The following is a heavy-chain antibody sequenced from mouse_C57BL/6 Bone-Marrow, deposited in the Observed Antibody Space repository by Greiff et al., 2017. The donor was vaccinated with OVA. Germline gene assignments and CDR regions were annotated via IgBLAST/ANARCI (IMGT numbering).Heavy chain of an antibody. D-gene: IGHD2-5*01. Sequence: VQLQQSGGGLVKPGGSLKLSCAASGFTFSDYGMHWVRQAPEKGLEWVAYISSGSSTIYYAETVKGRFTISRDNAKNTLFLQMTSPMSSDTAMYYCSKTYYNNLAWFADWGQGTLVTVSA. CDR2: ISSGSSTI. V-gene: IGHV5-17*01. CDR3: SKTYYNNLAWFAD. J-gene: IGHJ3*01. CDR1: GFTFSDYG.